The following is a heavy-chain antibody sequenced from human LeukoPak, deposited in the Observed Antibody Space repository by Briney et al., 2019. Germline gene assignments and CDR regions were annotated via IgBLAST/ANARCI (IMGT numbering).Heavy chain of an antibody. V-gene: IGHV1-69*13. J-gene: IGHJ6*03. D-gene: IGHD3-10*01. CDR1: GGTFSSYA. CDR3: ARVGSGSVSAWGYYYMDV. Sequence: VKVSCKASGGTFSSYAFNWVRQAPGQGLEWMGRIIPIFDTANYAQKFQGRVTVTTDESTSTAHMELSSLRSEDTAVYYCARVGSGSVSAWGYYYMDVWGKGTTVTVSS. CDR2: IIPIFDTA.